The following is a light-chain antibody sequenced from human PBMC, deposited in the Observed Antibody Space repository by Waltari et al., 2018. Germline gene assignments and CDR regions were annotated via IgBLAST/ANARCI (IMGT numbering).Light chain of an antibody. J-gene: IGLJ2*01. V-gene: IGLV2-14*03. CDR1: GSAVGASDS. CDR2: DVT. CDR3: SSQTLDGLVL. Sequence: QSALTQPASVSGSPGQSITISCSGVGSAVGASDSLSWHQHHPGKAPQVIIYDVTNRPSGVSDRFSASKSANTASLTISRLQPEDEADYYCSSQTLDGLVLFGGGTRLTVL.